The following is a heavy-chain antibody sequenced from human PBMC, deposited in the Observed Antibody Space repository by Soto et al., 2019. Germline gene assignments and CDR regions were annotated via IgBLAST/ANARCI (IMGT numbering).Heavy chain of an antibody. CDR2: IYPGDSDT. CDR1: GYSFTIYW. D-gene: IGHD5-18*01. CDR3: AXCLGTAMVKYYYYGMDV. J-gene: IGHJ6*02. Sequence: GESLKISCKGSGYSFTIYWIGWVRQMPGKGLEWMGIIYPGDSDTRYSPSFQGQVTISADKSISTAYLQWSSLKASDTAMYYCAXCLGTAMVKYYYYGMDVWGQGTTVTVSS. V-gene: IGHV5-51*01.